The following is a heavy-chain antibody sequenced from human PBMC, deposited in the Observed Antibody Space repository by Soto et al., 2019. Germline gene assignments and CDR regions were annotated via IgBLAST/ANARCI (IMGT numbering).Heavy chain of an antibody. V-gene: IGHV1-69*12. J-gene: IGHJ5*02. CDR2: IIPIFGTA. Sequence: QVQLVQSGAEVKKPGSSVKVSCKASGGTFSSYAISWVRQAPGQGLEWMGGIIPIFGTANYAQKFQGRVTITADESTSTAYMELSSLRSEATAVYYCASGPSGSYYTPFWFDPWGQGTLVTVSS. CDR1: GGTFSSYA. D-gene: IGHD3-10*01. CDR3: ASGPSGSYYTPFWFDP.